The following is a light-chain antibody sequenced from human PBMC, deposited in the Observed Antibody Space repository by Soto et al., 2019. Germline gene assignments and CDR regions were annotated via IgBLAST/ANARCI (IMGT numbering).Light chain of an antibody. J-gene: IGKJ4*01. CDR1: QSVSSSY. CDR3: QQCGSSPLT. V-gene: IGKV3-20*01. Sequence: EIGVTQSPATMSLSPGERATLSCRANQSVSSSYVARYQQKPGLAPRLLSYGASSRATGIPDRFSGSGSGRDCSLTISRLGPEDFALYFCQQCGSSPLTFGGGTKVDIK. CDR2: GAS.